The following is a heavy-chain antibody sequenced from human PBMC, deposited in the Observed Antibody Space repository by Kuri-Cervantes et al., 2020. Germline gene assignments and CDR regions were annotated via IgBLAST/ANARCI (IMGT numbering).Heavy chain of an antibody. J-gene: IGHJ4*02. Sequence: GESLKISCAASGFTFSSYAMHWVRQAPGKGLEWVAVISYDGSNKYYADSVKGRFTISRDNSKNTLYLQMNSLRAEDTAVYYCASAATYSSSSPLFYWGQGTLVTVSS. V-gene: IGHV3-30-3*01. CDR1: GFTFSSYA. D-gene: IGHD6-6*01. CDR3: ASAATYSSSSPLFY. CDR2: ISYDGSNK.